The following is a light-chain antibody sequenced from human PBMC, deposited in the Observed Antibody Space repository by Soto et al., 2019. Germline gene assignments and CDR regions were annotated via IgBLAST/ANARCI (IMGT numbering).Light chain of an antibody. CDR1: RSLLYSNGNNY. Sequence: EIVLTQSPLSLPVTPGEPASMSCRSSRSLLYSNGNNYLDWYLQKPGQSPQLLIYLGSNRASGVPDRFSGSGSGTDFTLKISRVEAADVGVYYCMQPLEAPFTFGPGTKVDIK. V-gene: IGKV2-28*01. CDR3: MQPLEAPFT. CDR2: LGS. J-gene: IGKJ3*01.